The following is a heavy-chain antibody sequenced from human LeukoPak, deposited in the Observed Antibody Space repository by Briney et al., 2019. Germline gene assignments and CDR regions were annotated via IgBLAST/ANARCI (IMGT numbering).Heavy chain of an antibody. CDR1: GFTFDDYA. Sequence: GGSVRLSCEASGFTFDDYAMTWLPQAPGKGREWVSGIGGGSHDRDYADSVKGSFTDPRDNSRGPYYLQIGSLGADDTGFYFCATDFRLVGTTGWINWGQGTLVIVSS. J-gene: IGHJ4*02. D-gene: IGHD1/OR15-1a*01. CDR3: ATDFRLVGTTGWIN. CDR2: IGGGSHDR. V-gene: IGHV3-23*01.